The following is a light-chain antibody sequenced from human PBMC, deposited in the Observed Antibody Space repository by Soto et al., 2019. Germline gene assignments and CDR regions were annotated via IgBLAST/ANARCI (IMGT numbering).Light chain of an antibody. J-gene: IGLJ3*02. CDR2: SNN. CDR1: SSNIGINT. CDR3: AAWDDSLNGWV. V-gene: IGLV1-44*01. Sequence: QSVLTQPPSASGTPGQRVTISCSGSSSNIGINTVNWYQQLPGTAPKVLIYSNNERPSGVPDRLSGSKSGTSASLAISGLQSEDEADYYCAAWDDSLNGWVFGGGIKLTVL.